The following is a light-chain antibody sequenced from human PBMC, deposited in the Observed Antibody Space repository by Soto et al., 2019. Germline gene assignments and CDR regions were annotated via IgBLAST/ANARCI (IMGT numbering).Light chain of an antibody. J-gene: IGKJ2*01. Sequence: DIQMTQSPSTLSASVGDRVTITCRASQSISIWLAWYQRKPGKAPNLLSYDASSLQSGVPSRFSGSGSGTEFTLTISGLQPDDFATYYCQQYNSFSPLPFGQGTKVEIK. CDR1: QSISIW. CDR3: QQYNSFSPLP. V-gene: IGKV1-5*01. CDR2: DAS.